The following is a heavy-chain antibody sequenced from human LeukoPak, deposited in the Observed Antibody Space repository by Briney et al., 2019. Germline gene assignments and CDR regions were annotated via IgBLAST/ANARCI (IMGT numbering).Heavy chain of an antibody. D-gene: IGHD3-10*01. CDR3: AARTAVLLYFGELF. CDR1: GFTFSSYS. J-gene: IGHJ4*02. V-gene: IGHV3-23*01. Sequence: GGSLRLSCAASGFTFSSYSMNWVRQAPGKGLEWVSSITTSGGGTYYADSVKGRFTISRDNSRNTLYLQMSSLGSEDTAVYYCAARTAVLLYFGELFGGQGTLVTVSS. CDR2: ITTSGGGT.